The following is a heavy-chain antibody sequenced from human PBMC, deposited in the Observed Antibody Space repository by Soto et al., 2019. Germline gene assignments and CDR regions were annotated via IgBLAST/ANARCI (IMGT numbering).Heavy chain of an antibody. CDR1: EFTFSDYY. V-gene: IGHV3-11*01. J-gene: IGHJ5*02. CDR3: ARGLAYGDYGWLDP. CDR2: ISNSGSTK. Sequence: QVQLVEAGGGLVKPGGSLRLSCAASEFTFSDYYMTWIRQAPGKGLEWVSYISNSGSTKYYADSVKGRFTISRDNAKNSLYLQMNSLRAEDTAVYYCARGLAYGDYGWLDPWGQGTLVTVSP. D-gene: IGHD4-17*01.